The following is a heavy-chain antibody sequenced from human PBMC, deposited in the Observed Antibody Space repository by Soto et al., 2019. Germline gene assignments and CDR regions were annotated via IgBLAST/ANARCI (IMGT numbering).Heavy chain of an antibody. V-gene: IGHV3-48*01. CDR1: GFTASSNY. J-gene: IGHJ4*02. D-gene: IGHD1-26*01. CDR2: ISSSSSTI. CDR3: ARVVISGSYLDY. Sequence: GGALRLSCAASGFTASSNYMDGVRQAPGKGLEWVSYISSSSSTIYYADSVKGRFTISRDNAKNSLYLQMNSLRAEDTAVYYCARVVISGSYLDYWGQGTLVTVSS.